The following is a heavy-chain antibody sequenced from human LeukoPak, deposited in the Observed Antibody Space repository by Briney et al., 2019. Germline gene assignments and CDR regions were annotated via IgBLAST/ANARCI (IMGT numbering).Heavy chain of an antibody. Sequence: KSSETLSLTCTVSGGSISSSSYYWGWIRQPPGKGLEWIGSIYYSGSTYYNPSLKSRVTISVDTSKNQFSLKLSSVTAADTAVYYCAREKHVLLWFGESKQGARNDAFDIWGQGTMVTVSS. J-gene: IGHJ3*02. CDR2: IYYSGST. CDR3: AREKHVLLWFGESKQGARNDAFDI. CDR1: GGSISSSSYY. D-gene: IGHD3-10*01. V-gene: IGHV4-39*07.